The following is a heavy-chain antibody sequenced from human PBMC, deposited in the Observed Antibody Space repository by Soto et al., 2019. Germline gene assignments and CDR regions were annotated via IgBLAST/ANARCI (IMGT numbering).Heavy chain of an antibody. CDR1: GGSINSGHYS. Sequence: SETLSLTCTVSGGSINSGHYSWSWLRQPPGKGLEWIGYIFRSGTTYYHPSLKSRIIIAVDTSKNQFSLKLSSVTAADTAVYYCAGVVTDAFDIWGQGTMVTVSS. CDR2: IFRSGTT. D-gene: IGHD2-15*01. V-gene: IGHV4-30-4*01. CDR3: AGVVTDAFDI. J-gene: IGHJ3*02.